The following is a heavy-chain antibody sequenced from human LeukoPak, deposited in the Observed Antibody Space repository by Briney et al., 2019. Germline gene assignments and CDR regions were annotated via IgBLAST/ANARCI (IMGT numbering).Heavy chain of an antibody. Sequence: PGGSLRLSCAASGFTFSSYSMNWIRQAPGKGLEWLSYIGSSGSTIYYADSVKGRFTISRDNAKDSLYLQMNSLRVEDTAVYYCARGPPNFDPWGQGTLVTVSS. V-gene: IGHV3-48*01. J-gene: IGHJ5*02. CDR2: IGSSGSTI. CDR1: GFTFSSYS. CDR3: ARGPPNFDP.